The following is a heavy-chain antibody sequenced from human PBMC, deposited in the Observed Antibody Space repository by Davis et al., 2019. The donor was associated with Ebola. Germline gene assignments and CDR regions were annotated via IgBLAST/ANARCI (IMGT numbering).Heavy chain of an antibody. CDR1: GGSFRGYY. CDR3: ARYDILTGYIN. J-gene: IGHJ4*02. CDR2: INHSGST. D-gene: IGHD3-9*01. V-gene: IGHV4-34*01. Sequence: MPGGSLRLSCAVYGGSFRGYYWSWIRQPPGKGLEWIGEINHSGSTNYNPSLKSRVTISVDRSKNQFSLKLSSVTAADTAVYYCARYDILTGYINWGQGTLVTVSS.